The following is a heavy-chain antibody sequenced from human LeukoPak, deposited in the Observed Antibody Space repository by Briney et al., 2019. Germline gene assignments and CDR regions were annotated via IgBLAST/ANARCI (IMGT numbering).Heavy chain of an antibody. J-gene: IGHJ3*02. D-gene: IGHD3-16*01. CDR3: ARTVEDFGDRSDAFDI. Sequence: ASVKVSCKASGYTFTGYYMHWVRQAPGQGLEWMGIINPSGGSTSYAQKFQGRVAMTRDTSTSTVYMELSSLRSEDTAVYYCARTVEDFGDRSDAFDIWGQGTMVTVSS. CDR1: GYTFTGYY. V-gene: IGHV1-46*01. CDR2: INPSGGST.